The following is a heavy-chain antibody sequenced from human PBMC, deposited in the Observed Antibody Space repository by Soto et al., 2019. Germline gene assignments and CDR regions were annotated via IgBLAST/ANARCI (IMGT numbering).Heavy chain of an antibody. J-gene: IGHJ4*02. CDR2: ISSSSSTI. CDR1: GFTFSSYS. D-gene: IGHD3-16*01. CDR3: ARDATTFGRVGSPDY. V-gene: IGHV3-48*02. Sequence: EVQLVESGGGLVQPGGSPRLSCAASGFTFSSYSMNWVRQAPGKGLEWVSYISSSSSTIYYADSVKGRFTISRDNAKNSLYLQMNSLRDEDTAVYYCARDATTFGRVGSPDYWGQGTLVTVSS.